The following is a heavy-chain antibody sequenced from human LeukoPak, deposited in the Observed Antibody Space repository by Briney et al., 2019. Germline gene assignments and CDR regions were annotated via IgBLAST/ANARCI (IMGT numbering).Heavy chain of an antibody. CDR1: GFTFSSYA. CDR3: ARDVDDYGSIDY. CDR2: ISSSSNYI. D-gene: IGHD4-23*01. Sequence: PGGSLRLSCAASGFTFSSYAMNWVRQAPGKGLEWVSTISSSSNYIYYADSMKGRFTISRDNAKNSLYLQMNSLRAEDTAVYYCARDVDDYGSIDYWGQGTLVTVSS. V-gene: IGHV3-21*01. J-gene: IGHJ4*02.